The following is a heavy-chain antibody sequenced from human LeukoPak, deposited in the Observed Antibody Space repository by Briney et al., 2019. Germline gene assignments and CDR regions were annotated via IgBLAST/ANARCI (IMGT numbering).Heavy chain of an antibody. V-gene: IGHV4-4*08. CDR1: GGSISSYY. J-gene: IGHJ6*03. D-gene: IGHD3-10*01. Sequence: SETLSLTCTVSGGSISSYYWSWIRQPPGKGLEWIGYVYYSGSTYYNPSLKSRVTISVDTSKNQFSLKLSSVTAADTAVYYCARESVAVDYYGSGSYYHYYYMDVWGKGTTVTVSS. CDR3: ARESVAVDYYGSGSYYHYYYMDV. CDR2: VYYSGST.